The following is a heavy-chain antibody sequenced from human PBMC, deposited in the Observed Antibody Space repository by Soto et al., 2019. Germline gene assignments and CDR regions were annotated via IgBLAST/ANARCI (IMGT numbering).Heavy chain of an antibody. CDR2: IYYSGST. V-gene: IGHV4-31*03. CDR3: ARATRFLEWFTFGVYAFDI. J-gene: IGHJ3*02. D-gene: IGHD3-3*01. Sequence: SETLSLTCTVSGGSISSGGYYWSWIRQHPGKGLEWIGYIYYSGSTYYNPSLKSRVTISVDTSKNQFSLKLSSVTAADTAVYYCARATRFLEWFTFGVYAFDIWGQGTMVTVSS. CDR1: GGSISSGGYY.